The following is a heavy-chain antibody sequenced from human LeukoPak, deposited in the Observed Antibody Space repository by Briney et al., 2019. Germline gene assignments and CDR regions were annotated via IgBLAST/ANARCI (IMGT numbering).Heavy chain of an antibody. J-gene: IGHJ6*03. V-gene: IGHV3-30*02. CDR2: IRYDGSNK. D-gene: IGHD3-10*01. CDR3: ARVSSKATVRGLITKKNYYYYYMDV. CDR1: GFTFSTYG. Sequence: TGGSLRLSCAASGFTFSTYGIHWVRQAPGKGLEWVAFIRYDGSNKYYADSVKGRFTISRDNAKNSLYLQMNSLRAEDTAVYYCARVSSKATVRGLITKKNYYYYYMDVWGKGTTVTISS.